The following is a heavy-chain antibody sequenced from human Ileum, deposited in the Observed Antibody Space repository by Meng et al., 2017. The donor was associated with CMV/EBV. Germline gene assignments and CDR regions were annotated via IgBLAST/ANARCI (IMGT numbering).Heavy chain of an antibody. CDR2: RYPVDLDF. Sequence: FNFTDYVMGWVTHTPGKGLVWVGIRYPVDLDFRYSPSFQGQVTISVYKSTSTAYLQLSSLKASDSAMYYCARGRLGLGSYYRNWFDSWGQGTLVTVSS. V-gene: IGHV5-51*01. CDR3: ARGRLGLGSYYRNWFDS. J-gene: IGHJ5*01. CDR1: FNFTDYV. D-gene: IGHD3-10*01.